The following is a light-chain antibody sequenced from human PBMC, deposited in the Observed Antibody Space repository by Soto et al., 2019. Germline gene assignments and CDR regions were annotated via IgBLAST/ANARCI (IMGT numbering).Light chain of an antibody. CDR1: QSVSSSY. Sequence: EIVLTQSPGTLSLSPGERATLSCRASQSVSSSYLAWYQQKPGQAPRLLIYGASSRATGIPDRFSGSGSGTDFTLTIRRLEPEDFAVYYCQQYGTSPRTFDQGTKVEIK. CDR3: QQYGTSPRT. V-gene: IGKV3-20*01. CDR2: GAS. J-gene: IGKJ1*01.